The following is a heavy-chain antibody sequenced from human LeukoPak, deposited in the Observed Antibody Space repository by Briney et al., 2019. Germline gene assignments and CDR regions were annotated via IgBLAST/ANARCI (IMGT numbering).Heavy chain of an antibody. Sequence: GGSLRLSCAASGFTFSNYAMSWVRQAPGKGLEWVSAICGSGDTTYYADSVKSRFTISRDTSKNTLYLQMNSLRAEDTAIYYCARERSGSCYSPNDYWGQGTLVTVSS. CDR3: ARERSGSCYSPNDY. D-gene: IGHD2-15*01. CDR1: GFTFSNYA. J-gene: IGHJ4*02. CDR2: ICGSGDTT. V-gene: IGHV3-23*01.